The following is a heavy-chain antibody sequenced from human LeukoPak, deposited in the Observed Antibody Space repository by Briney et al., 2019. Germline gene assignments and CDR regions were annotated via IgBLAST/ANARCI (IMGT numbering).Heavy chain of an antibody. CDR1: GFTFSDAW. CDR3: SGHMPSADY. J-gene: IGHJ4*02. CDR2: IKSKVHGGTT. V-gene: IGHV3-15*01. Sequence: GGSLRLSCAASGFTFSDAWMSWVRQAPGKGLEWVARIKSKVHGGTTDYAAPVNGRFTISRDDSENKLYLQMNSLKTEDTGAYYCSGHMPSADYWGQGTLVTVSS. D-gene: IGHD2-2*01.